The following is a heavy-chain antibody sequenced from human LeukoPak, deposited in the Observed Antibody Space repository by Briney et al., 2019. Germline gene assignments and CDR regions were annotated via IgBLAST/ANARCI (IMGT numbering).Heavy chain of an antibody. J-gene: IGHJ4*02. D-gene: IGHD3-22*01. CDR2: IYYSGST. CDR3: ASYGYYDSSGYCDY. Sequence: PSETLSLTCTVSGGSISSYFWSWIRQPPGKGLEWIGYIYYSGSTNYNPSLKSRVTISVDTSKNQFSLKLSSVTAADTAVYYCASYGYYDSSGYCDYWGQGTLVTVSS. CDR1: GGSISSYF. V-gene: IGHV4-59*12.